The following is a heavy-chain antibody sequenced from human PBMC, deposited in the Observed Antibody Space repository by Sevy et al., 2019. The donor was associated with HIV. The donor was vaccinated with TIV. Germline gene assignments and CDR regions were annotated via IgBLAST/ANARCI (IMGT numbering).Heavy chain of an antibody. D-gene: IGHD2-15*01. J-gene: IGHJ4*02. V-gene: IGHV3-53*01. CDR2: IYSGGST. Sequence: GGSLRLSCAASGFTVSSNYMSWVRQAPGKGLEWVSVIYSGGSTFYADSVKGRFTISRDSSKNTLYLQVSSLRAEDTAVYYCAGGGDCSGGSCYDYWGQGTLVTVSS. CDR3: AGGGDCSGGSCYDY. CDR1: GFTVSSNY.